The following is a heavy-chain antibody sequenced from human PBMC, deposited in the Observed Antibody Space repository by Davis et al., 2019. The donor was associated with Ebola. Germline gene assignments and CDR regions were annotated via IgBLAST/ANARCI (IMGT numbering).Heavy chain of an antibody. CDR2: INHSGST. CDR3: AKNYDSSGYAWFDP. Sequence: SETLSLTCAVYGGSFSGYYWSWIRQPPGKGLEWIGEINHSGSTNYNPSLKSRVTISVDTSKNQFSLKLSSVTAADTAVYYCAKNYDSSGYAWFDPWGQGTLVTVSS. J-gene: IGHJ5*02. CDR1: GGSFSGYY. D-gene: IGHD3-22*01. V-gene: IGHV4-34*01.